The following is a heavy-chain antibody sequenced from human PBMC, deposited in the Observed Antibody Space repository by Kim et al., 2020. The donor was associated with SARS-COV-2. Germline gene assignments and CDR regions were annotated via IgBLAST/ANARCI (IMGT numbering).Heavy chain of an antibody. D-gene: IGHD1-26*01. CDR1: GFTFSSYS. V-gene: IGHV3-48*02. J-gene: IGHJ4*02. CDR2: ISSSSSTI. Sequence: GGSLRLSCAASGFTFSSYSMNWVRQAPGKGLEWVSYISSSSSTIYYADSVKGRFTISRDNTKNSLYLQMNSLRDEDTAVYYCARDPRSGSYPAFDYWGQGTLVTVSS. CDR3: ARDPRSGSYPAFDY.